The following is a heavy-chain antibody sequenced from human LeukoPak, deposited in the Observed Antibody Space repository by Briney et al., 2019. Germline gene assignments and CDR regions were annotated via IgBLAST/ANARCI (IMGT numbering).Heavy chain of an antibody. D-gene: IGHD1-1*01. J-gene: IGHJ4*02. V-gene: IGHV4-61*02. CDR2: ISISGST. Sequence: SETLSLTCTVSGGPFSSASYYWSWIRQPAGKGLEWIGRISISGSTNYNPSLKSRVTISVDTSKNNFSLKLSSVTAADTAVYYCARSAAGTGDFDYWGQGTLVTVSS. CDR1: GGPFSSASYY. CDR3: ARSAAGTGDFDY.